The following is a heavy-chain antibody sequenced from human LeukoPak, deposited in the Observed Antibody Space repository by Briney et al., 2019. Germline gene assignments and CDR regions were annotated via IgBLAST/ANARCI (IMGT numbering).Heavy chain of an antibody. D-gene: IGHD3-10*01. V-gene: IGHV4-59*01. CDR2: IYYSGST. J-gene: IGHJ5*02. CDR1: GGSISSYY. CDR3: ARTDYYGSGSYHPWWFDP. Sequence: SETLSLTCTVSGGSISSYYWSWIRQPPGKGLEWIGYIYYSGSTNYNPSLKSRVTISVDTSKNQFSLKLSSVTAAGTAVYYCARTDYYGSGSYHPWWFDPWGQGTLVTVSS.